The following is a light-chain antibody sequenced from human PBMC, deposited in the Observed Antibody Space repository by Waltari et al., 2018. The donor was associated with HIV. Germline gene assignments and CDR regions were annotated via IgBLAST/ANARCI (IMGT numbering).Light chain of an antibody. CDR1: SSDGGGYTS. V-gene: IGLV2-8*01. Sequence: QSALTQPPSASGSPGQSVTISCTGTSSDGGGYTSVSWYQQHPGKAPKLMIYEVSKRPSGVPDRFSGSKSGNTASLTVSGLQAEDEADYYCSSYAGSNNFVVFGGGTKLTVL. CDR3: SSYAGSNNFVV. J-gene: IGLJ2*01. CDR2: EVS.